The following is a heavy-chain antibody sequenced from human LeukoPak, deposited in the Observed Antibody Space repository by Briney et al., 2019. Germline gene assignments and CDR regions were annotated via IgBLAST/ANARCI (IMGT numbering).Heavy chain of an antibody. CDR2: ISSTSSTI. J-gene: IGHJ4*02. Sequence: GGSLRLSCAASGFTFSSYSMNWVRQAPGKGLEWISYISSTSSTIYYGDSVKGRFTISRDNAKNSLYLQINSLRAEDTAVYYCAREMTGYSSSAIDYWGQGTLVTVSS. CDR1: GFTFSSYS. V-gene: IGHV3-48*01. CDR3: AREMTGYSSSAIDY. D-gene: IGHD6-13*01.